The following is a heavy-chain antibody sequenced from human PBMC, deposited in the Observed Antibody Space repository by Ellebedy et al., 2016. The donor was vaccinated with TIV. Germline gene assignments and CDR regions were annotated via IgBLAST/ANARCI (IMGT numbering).Heavy chain of an antibody. Sequence: GESLKISCAASGFTFSDYYMGWVRQAPGTGLEWVSCISPDSINTNYGDSVKGQLNISRDNAKTSLYLHMDRLRAEDTAVYYCARACFRGACYFEHWGQGTQVTVSS. J-gene: IGHJ4*02. CDR2: ISPDSINT. CDR3: ARACFRGACYFEH. D-gene: IGHD2-15*01. CDR1: GFTFSDYY. V-gene: IGHV3-11*06.